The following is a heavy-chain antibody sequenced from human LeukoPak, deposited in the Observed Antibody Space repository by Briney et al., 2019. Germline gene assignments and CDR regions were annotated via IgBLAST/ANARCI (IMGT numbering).Heavy chain of an antibody. J-gene: IGHJ4*02. D-gene: IGHD1-26*01. Sequence: GGSLRLSCAASGFTFSSYWMHWVRQAPGKGLVWVSRINSDGSSTSYADSVKGRFTISRDNAKNTLYLQMNSLRAEDTALYYCAKGNSGSYLGSAVYWGQGTLVTVSS. CDR3: AKGNSGSYLGSAVY. CDR1: GFTFSSYW. V-gene: IGHV3-74*01. CDR2: INSDGSST.